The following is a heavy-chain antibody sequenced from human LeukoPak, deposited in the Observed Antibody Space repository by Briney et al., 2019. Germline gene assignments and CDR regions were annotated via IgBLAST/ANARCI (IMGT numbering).Heavy chain of an antibody. CDR1: GGSFSGYY. V-gene: IGHV4-31*11. CDR3: AREGRNYSAGRPF. CDR2: IYYSGST. J-gene: IGHJ4*02. D-gene: IGHD1-14*01. Sequence: SETLSLTCAVYGGSFSGYYWSWIRQHPGKGLEWIGYIYYSGSTYYNPSLKSRVAISVDTSKNQFSLKLSSVTAADTAVYYCAREGRNYSAGRPFWSQGTLVTVSS.